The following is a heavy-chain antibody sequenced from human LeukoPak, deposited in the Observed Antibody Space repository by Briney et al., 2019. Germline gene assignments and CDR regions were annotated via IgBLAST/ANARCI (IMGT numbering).Heavy chain of an antibody. V-gene: IGHV3-30*02. D-gene: IGHD2-15*01. CDR1: GFTLSSYG. J-gene: IGHJ3*02. CDR2: IRYDGSNK. CDR3: AKFSEYCSGGSCFDAFDI. Sequence: SGGSLRLSCAASGFTLSSYGMHWVRQAPGKGLEWVAFIRYDGSNKYYADSVKGRFAISRDNSKNTLYLQMNSLRAEDTAVYYCAKFSEYCSGGSCFDAFDIWGQGTMVTVSS.